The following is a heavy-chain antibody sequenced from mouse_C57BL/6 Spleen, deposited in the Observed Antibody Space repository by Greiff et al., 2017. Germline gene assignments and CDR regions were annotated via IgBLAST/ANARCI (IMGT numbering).Heavy chain of an antibody. Sequence: QVQLQQSGAELVKPGASVKISCTASGYAFSSYWMTWVQQRPGKGLEWIGQIYPGDGDTNYHGKVKGKATLTGDKSSSTAYMQLSSLTSEDSAVYFCATGGYGNAWFAYWGQGTLVTVSA. J-gene: IGHJ3*01. CDR1: GYAFSSYW. CDR3: ATGGYGNAWFAY. CDR2: IYPGDGDT. V-gene: IGHV1-80*01. D-gene: IGHD1-1*01.